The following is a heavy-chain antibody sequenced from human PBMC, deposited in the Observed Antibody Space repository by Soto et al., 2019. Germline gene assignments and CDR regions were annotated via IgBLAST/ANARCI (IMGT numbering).Heavy chain of an antibody. CDR3: ARPLIRDVDTAMVH. J-gene: IGHJ4*02. V-gene: IGHV1-8*01. CDR2: MNPNSGNT. D-gene: IGHD5-18*01. Sequence: RASVKVSCKASGYTFTSYDINWVRQATGQGLEWMGWMNPNSGNTGYAQKFQGRVTMTRNTSISTAYMELSSLRSEDTAVYYCARPLIRDVDTAMVHWGQGTLVTVSS. CDR1: GYTFTSYD.